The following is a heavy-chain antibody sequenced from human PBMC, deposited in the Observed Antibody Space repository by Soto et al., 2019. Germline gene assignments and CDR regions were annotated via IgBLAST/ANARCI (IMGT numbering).Heavy chain of an antibody. CDR1: GCTFSEHY. D-gene: IGHD3-10*01. CDR2: TRNKANSYTT. V-gene: IGHV3-72*01. CDR3: ARESSYYGSGSYPAFDP. Sequence: EVQLVESGGGLVQPGGTLRLSCAASGCTFSEHYMDWVHQAPGKEMEWVGRTRNKANSYTTEYAASVKGRFTISRDDSKNSLYLQMNSLKTEDTAVYYCARESSYYGSGSYPAFDPWGQGTLVTVSS. J-gene: IGHJ5*02.